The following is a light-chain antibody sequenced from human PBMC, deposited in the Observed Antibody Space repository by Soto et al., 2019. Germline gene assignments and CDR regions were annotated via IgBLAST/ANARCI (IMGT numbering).Light chain of an antibody. CDR2: EVS. Sequence: QSALTQPPSASGSPGQSVTISCTGTSSDVGGHNYVSWYQQHPDKAPKLMIYEVSHRPSGVPDRFSGSKSGNTASLTVSGLQAEDEADYFCSSHAGSRGGVFGGGTKLTVL. CDR1: SSDVGGHNY. V-gene: IGLV2-8*01. CDR3: SSHAGSRGGV. J-gene: IGLJ3*02.